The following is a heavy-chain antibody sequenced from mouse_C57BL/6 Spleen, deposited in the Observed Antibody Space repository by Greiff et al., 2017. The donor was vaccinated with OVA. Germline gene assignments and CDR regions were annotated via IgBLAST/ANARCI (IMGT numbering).Heavy chain of an antibody. CDR3: ARKNYDDGGSMDY. J-gene: IGHJ4*01. D-gene: IGHD2-4*01. CDR1: GFSLTSYG. CDR2: IWSGGST. Sequence: QVQLKESGPGLVQPSQSLSITCTVSGFSLTSYGVHWVRQSPGKGLEWLGVIWSGGSTDYNAAFISRLSISKDNSKSQVFFKMNSLQADDTAIYYCARKNYDDGGSMDYWGQGTSVTVSS. V-gene: IGHV2-2*01.